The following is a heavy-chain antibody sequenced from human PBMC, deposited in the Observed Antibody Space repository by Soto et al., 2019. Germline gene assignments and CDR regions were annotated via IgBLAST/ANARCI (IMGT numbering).Heavy chain of an antibody. CDR3: ARSTYYYDSSPFDY. CDR2: IYHSGST. Sequence: SETLSLTCAVSGGPISSGGYSWSWIRQPPGKGLEWIGYIYHSGSTYYNPSLKSRVTISVDRSKNQFSLKLSSVTAADTAVYYCARSTYYYDSSPFDYWGQGTLVTVSS. V-gene: IGHV4-30-2*01. J-gene: IGHJ4*02. CDR1: GGPISSGGYS. D-gene: IGHD3-22*01.